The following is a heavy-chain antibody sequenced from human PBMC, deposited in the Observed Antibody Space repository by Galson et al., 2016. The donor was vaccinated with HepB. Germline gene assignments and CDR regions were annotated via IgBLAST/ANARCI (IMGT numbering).Heavy chain of an antibody. CDR3: VKDQGGTWGAFDI. Sequence: SLRLSCAASGFTFSSYAIHWVRQAPGKGLEYLSEITGNGGITYYEDSVKGRFTISRDNSRKTLYLQMSSLTTEDTAVYYCVKDQGGTWGAFDIWGQGTLVTVSS. CDR2: ITGNGGIT. D-gene: IGHD3-16*01. J-gene: IGHJ3*02. CDR1: GFTFSSYA. V-gene: IGHV3-64D*06.